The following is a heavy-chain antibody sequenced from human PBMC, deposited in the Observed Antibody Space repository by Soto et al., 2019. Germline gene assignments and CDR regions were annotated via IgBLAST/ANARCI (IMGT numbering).Heavy chain of an antibody. V-gene: IGHV3-23*01. Sequence: EVQLLESGGGLVQPGGSLRLSCAASGFTFTTYAMTWVRQAPGKGLEWLSAINTAGTTYYADSVKGRFTISRDNAKNTLYLQMKGLRVGDTAVYYCAKDWYEPSWGHGPLVTVSS. CDR2: INTAGTT. CDR1: GFTFTTYA. J-gene: IGHJ5*01. D-gene: IGHD6-13*01. CDR3: AKDWYEPS.